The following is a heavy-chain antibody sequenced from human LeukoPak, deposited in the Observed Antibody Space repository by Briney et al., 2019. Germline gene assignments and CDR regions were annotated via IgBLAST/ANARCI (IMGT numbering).Heavy chain of an antibody. V-gene: IGHV3-48*03. CDR2: ISSSGSTI. D-gene: IGHD3-22*01. Sequence: PGGSLRLSCAASGFTFSSYEMNWVRQAPGKGLEWVSYISSSGSTIYYADSVKGRFTISRDNAKNSLYLQMNSLRAEDTAVYYCARVIAYYYDSSGYHFDYWGQGTLVTVSS. CDR3: ARVIAYYYDSSGYHFDY. J-gene: IGHJ4*02. CDR1: GFTFSSYE.